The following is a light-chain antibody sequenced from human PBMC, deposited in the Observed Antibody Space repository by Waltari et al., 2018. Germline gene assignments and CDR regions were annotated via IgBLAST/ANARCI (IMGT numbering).Light chain of an antibody. V-gene: IGLV3-25*03. CDR2: KDT. CDR1: ALPKQS. CDR3: QSGDSTSTHVV. Sequence: SYELPQPPSVSVSPGQTSRITCPGDALPKQSAFWYQQKPGPAPVLVTYKDTERPSGIPDRFSGSSSGTTVTLTISGVQAEDEADYYCQSGDSTSTHVVFGGGTKLTVL. J-gene: IGLJ2*01.